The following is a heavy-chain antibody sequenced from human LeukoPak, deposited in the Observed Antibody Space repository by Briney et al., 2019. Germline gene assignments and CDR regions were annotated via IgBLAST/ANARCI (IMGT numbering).Heavy chain of an antibody. D-gene: IGHD2-15*01. CDR2: ISYDGSNK. Sequence: QPGGSLRLSCAASGFTFSSYGMHWVRQAPGKGLEWVAVISYDGSNKYYADSVKGRFTISRDNSKNTLYLQMNSLRAEDTAVYYCAKDCSGGSCYSFDYWGQGNPGHRLL. V-gene: IGHV3-30*18. J-gene: IGHJ4*02. CDR1: GFTFSSYG. CDR3: AKDCSGGSCYSFDY.